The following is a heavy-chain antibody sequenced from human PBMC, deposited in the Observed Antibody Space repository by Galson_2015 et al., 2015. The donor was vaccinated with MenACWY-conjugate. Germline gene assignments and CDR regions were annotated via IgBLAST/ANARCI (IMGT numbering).Heavy chain of an antibody. D-gene: IGHD2-2*01. CDR2: IYSGGST. CDR1: GFLFSGSA. Sequence: SLRLSCAASGFLFSGSAIHWVRQASGKGLEWVSIIYSGGSTYYPDSVRGRFTISRDNSKNTLYLQMDSLRADDTAVYYCARAGSENCRTTNCLSLGAKFSYYYYMDVWGKGTTVTVSS. J-gene: IGHJ6*03. V-gene: IGHV3-53*01. CDR3: ARAGSENCRTTNCLSLGAKFSYYYYMDV.